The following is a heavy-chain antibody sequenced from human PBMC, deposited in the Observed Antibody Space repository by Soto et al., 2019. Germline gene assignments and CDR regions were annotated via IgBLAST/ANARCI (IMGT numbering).Heavy chain of an antibody. CDR2: ISGSGGST. CDR3: AKSDFYGDYGSDHYYYMDV. D-gene: IGHD4-17*01. CDR1: GFTFSSYA. V-gene: IGHV3-23*01. J-gene: IGHJ6*03. Sequence: GGSLRLSCAASGFTFSSYAMSWVRQAPGKGLEWVSAISGSGGSTYYADSVKGRFTISRDNSKNTLYLQMNSLRAEDTAVYYCAKSDFYGDYGSDHYYYMDVWGKGIMVTVAS.